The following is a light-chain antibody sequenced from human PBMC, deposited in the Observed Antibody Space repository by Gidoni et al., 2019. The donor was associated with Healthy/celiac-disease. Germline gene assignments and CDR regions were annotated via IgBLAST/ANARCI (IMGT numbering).Light chain of an antibody. CDR2: AAS. CDR1: QSISSY. V-gene: IGKV1-39*01. Sequence: DIQMTQSPSSLSASVGDRVTITCRASQSISSYLNWYQQKPGKAPKLLIYAASSLQSGVPSRFSGSGSGTDFPLPISSLQPKDFATFYCQQGYSTRSFXGXTKVEIK. CDR3: QQGYSTRS. J-gene: IGKJ4*01.